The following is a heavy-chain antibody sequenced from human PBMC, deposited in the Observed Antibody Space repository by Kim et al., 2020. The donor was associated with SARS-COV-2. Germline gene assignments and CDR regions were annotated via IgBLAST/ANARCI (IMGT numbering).Heavy chain of an antibody. CDR1: GFTFSTYA. J-gene: IGHJ4*02. D-gene: IGHD3-3*01. Sequence: GGSLRLSCAASGFTFSTYAMHWVRQAPGKGLEWVALISYDGSNKYYADSVKGRFTISRDSSKNTLYLQMNSLRAEDTAVYYCARDTSITIFGEIDYWGQG. CDR3: ARDTSITIFGEIDY. V-gene: IGHV3-30*04. CDR2: ISYDGSNK.